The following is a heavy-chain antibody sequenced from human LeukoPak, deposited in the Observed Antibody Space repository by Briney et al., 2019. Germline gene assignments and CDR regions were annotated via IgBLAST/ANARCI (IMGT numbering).Heavy chain of an antibody. CDR2: ISNDGSRK. V-gene: IGHV3-30*03. CDR1: G. J-gene: IGHJ4*02. CDR3: ARDRAWNYFDY. Sequence: GXXWVRQAPGXGLEWVAIISNDGSRKYYAHSVEGRFTISRDNSKNTLYLQMDSLRAEDTAVYYCARDRAWNYFDYWGQGTLVTVSS. D-gene: IGHD3-3*01.